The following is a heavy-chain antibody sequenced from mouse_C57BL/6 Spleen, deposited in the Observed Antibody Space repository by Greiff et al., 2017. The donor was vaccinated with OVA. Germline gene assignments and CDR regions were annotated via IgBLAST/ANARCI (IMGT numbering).Heavy chain of an antibody. Sequence: VHLVESGPGLVAPSQSLSITCTVSGFSLTSYAISWVRQPPGKGLEWLGVIWTGGGTNYNSALKSRLSISKDNSKSQVFLKMNSLQTDDTARYYCARRDSYSDYAMDYWGQGTSVTVAS. CDR3: ARRDSYSDYAMDY. J-gene: IGHJ4*01. CDR2: IWTGGGT. D-gene: IGHD2-10*01. V-gene: IGHV2-9-1*01. CDR1: GFSLTSYA.